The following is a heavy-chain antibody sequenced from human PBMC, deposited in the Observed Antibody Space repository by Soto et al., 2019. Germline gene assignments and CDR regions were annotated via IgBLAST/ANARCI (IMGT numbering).Heavy chain of an antibody. J-gene: IGHJ5*01. CDR2: IIPLFGST. V-gene: IGHV1-69*06. CDR1: GGTLTTFT. Sequence: QVHLVQSGAVIQKPGSSVKVSCQASGGTLTTFTVSWVRQAPGQALEWMGGIIPLFGSTNYAQRFQGRLTITADKSTATAYLDLRSLRSDDTAVYYCASGSAFAADSWGQGTLVTVS. CDR3: ASGSAFAADS. D-gene: IGHD3-3*02.